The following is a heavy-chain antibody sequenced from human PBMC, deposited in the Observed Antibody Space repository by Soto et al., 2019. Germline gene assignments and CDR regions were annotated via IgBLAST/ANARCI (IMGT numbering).Heavy chain of an antibody. V-gene: IGHV1-18*01. CDR1: GYTFTSYG. Sequence: QVQLVQSGAEVKKPGASVTVSFKASGYTFTSYGIRWVRQAPGQGLAWMGWISAYNGNTNYALKLQGRVTMTTDTSTSTAYMEVRSLRTDDTAVYYCARVLYPTGYTEYDCDYWGQVTLVTVS. D-gene: IGHD3-9*01. CDR3: ARVLYPTGYTEYDCDY. J-gene: IGHJ4*02. CDR2: ISAYNGNT.